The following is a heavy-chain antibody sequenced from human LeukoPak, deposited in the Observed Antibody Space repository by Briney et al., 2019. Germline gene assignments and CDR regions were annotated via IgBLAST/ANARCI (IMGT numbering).Heavy chain of an antibody. D-gene: IGHD3-10*01. Sequence: ASVKVSCKASGYTFTSYGISWVRQAPGQGLEWMGWISPYNGNTNYAQKFQGRVTMTTDTSTSTAYMELRSLRSDDTAVYYCAKAALTAFYGSGSRDYWGKGTLVSVSS. V-gene: IGHV1-18*01. CDR2: ISPYNGNT. J-gene: IGHJ4*02. CDR3: AKAALTAFYGSGSRDY. CDR1: GYTFTSYG.